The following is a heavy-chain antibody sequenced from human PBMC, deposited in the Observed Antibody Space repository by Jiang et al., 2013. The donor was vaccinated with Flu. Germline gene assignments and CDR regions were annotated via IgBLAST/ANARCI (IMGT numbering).Heavy chain of an antibody. CDR1: GGSISSYY. J-gene: IGHJ3*02. CDR2: IYYSGST. Sequence: GLVKPSETLSLTCTVSGGSISSYYWSWIRQPPGKGLEWIGYIYYSGSTNYNPSLKSRVTISVDTSKNQFSLKLSSVTAADTAVYYCARQGAYYYETPWSGAFDIWGQGTMVTVSS. V-gene: IGHV4-59*08. D-gene: IGHD3-22*01. CDR3: ARQGAYYYETPWSGAFDI.